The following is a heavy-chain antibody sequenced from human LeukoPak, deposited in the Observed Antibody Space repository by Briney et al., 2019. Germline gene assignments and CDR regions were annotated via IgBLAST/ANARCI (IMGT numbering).Heavy chain of an antibody. CDR2: IIPIFGTA. CDR1: GGSFSSYA. CDR3: ARVGDSSGYYGY. J-gene: IGHJ4*02. D-gene: IGHD3-22*01. V-gene: IGHV1-69*13. Sequence: SVKVSCKASGGSFSSYAISWVRQAPGQGLEWMGGIIPIFGTANYAQKFQGRVTITADESTSTAYMELSSLRSEDTAVYYCARVGDSSGYYGYWGQGTLVTVSS.